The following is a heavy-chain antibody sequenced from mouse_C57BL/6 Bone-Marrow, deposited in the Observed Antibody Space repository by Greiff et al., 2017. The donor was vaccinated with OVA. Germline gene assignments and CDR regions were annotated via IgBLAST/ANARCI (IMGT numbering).Heavy chain of an antibody. J-gene: IGHJ2*01. D-gene: IGHD2-1*01. CDR2: IYPGDGDT. CDR3: ARSAYGKRDFDY. V-gene: IGHV1-80*01. CDR1: GYAFSSYW. Sequence: VQLQQSGAELVKPGASVKISCKASGYAFSSYWMNWVKQRPGKGLEWIGQIYPGDGDTNYKGKFKGKATLTADKSSSTAYMQLSSLTSEDSAVYFCARSAYGKRDFDYWGQGTTLTVSS.